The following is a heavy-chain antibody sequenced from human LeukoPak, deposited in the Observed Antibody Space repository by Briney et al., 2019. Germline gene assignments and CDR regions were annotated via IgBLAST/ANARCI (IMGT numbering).Heavy chain of an antibody. CDR2: ISSSGSTK. V-gene: IGHV3-48*03. Sequence: GGSLRLSCAASGFTFSTYEMDWVRQAPGKGLEWVSYISSSGSTKYYADSVKGRFTISRDNTKNSLYLQMNSLRAEDTAVYYCARDVRTTGWYYFDSWGQGIRVTVAS. CDR1: GFTFSTYE. J-gene: IGHJ4*02. CDR3: ARDVRTTGWYYFDS. D-gene: IGHD6-19*01.